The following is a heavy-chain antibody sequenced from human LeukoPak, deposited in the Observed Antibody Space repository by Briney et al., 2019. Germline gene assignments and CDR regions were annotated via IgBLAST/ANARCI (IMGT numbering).Heavy chain of an antibody. CDR3: ARGDGPIHGRYYYDY. CDR2: TFYRSKWSS. V-gene: IGHV6-1*01. J-gene: IGHJ4*02. D-gene: IGHD3-10*01. CDR1: GDSVSGKSVA. Sequence: SQTLSLTCAISGDSVSGKSVAWNWIRQSPSRGLEWLGRTFYRSKWSSEYATSMKGRITINPDTSKNQFSLQLISVTPEDTAVYYCARGDGPIHGRYYYDYWGQGTLITVSS.